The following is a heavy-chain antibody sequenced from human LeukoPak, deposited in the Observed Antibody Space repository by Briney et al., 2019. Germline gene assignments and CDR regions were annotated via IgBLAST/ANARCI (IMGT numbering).Heavy chain of an antibody. V-gene: IGHV1-2*06. D-gene: IGHD4-17*01. Sequence: GASVKVSCKASGYTFTSYYMHWVRQAPGQGLEWMGRINPNSGGTNYAQKFQGRVTMTRDTSISTAYMELSRLRSDDTAVYYCARDNDYGDYYAGVSWGQGTLVTVSS. CDR1: GYTFTSYY. J-gene: IGHJ4*02. CDR2: INPNSGGT. CDR3: ARDNDYGDYYAGVS.